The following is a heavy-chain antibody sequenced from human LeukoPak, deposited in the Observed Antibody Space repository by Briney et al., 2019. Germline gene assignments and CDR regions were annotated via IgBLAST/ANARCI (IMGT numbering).Heavy chain of an antibody. CDR1: GFTFSSYW. J-gene: IGHJ3*02. D-gene: IGHD2-15*01. Sequence: GGSLRLSCAASGFTFSSYWMSWVRQAPGKGLEWVSVIYSGGSTYYADSVKGRFTISRDNSKNTLYLQMNSLRAEDTAVYYCARTPPHSGGSLLLAFDIWGQGTMVTVSS. CDR2: IYSGGST. CDR3: ARTPPHSGGSLLLAFDI. V-gene: IGHV3-66*01.